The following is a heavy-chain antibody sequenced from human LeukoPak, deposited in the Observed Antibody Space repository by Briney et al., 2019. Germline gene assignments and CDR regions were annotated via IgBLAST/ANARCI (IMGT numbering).Heavy chain of an antibody. CDR3: ARESLNPKIGSTYGPAVMDV. J-gene: IGHJ6*02. CDR1: GGSISSYY. CDR2: TYYSGST. V-gene: IGHV4-59*01. Sequence: SETLSLTCTVSGGSISSYYWNWIRQPPGRGLEWIGCTYYSGSTNSNPSLKSRVTISVSTSKNQVSLKLSSVTAADTAVYYCARESLNPKIGSTYGPAVMDVWGQGTTVTVFS. D-gene: IGHD5-18*01.